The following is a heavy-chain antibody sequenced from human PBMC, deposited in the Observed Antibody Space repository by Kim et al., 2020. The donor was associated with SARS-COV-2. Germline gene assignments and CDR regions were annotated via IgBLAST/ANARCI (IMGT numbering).Heavy chain of an antibody. CDR1: GYSFTSYW. J-gene: IGHJ1*01. V-gene: IGHV5-51*01. CDR3: ASSEYCSGGSCYFGYFQH. Sequence: GESLKISCKGSGYSFTSYWIGWVRQMPGKGLAWMGIIYPGDSDTRYSPSFQGQVTISADKSTSTAYRQWSSLKASDTAMYYCASSEYCSGGSCYFGYFQHCGQGTLVTVSS. CDR2: IYPGDSDT. D-gene: IGHD2-15*01.